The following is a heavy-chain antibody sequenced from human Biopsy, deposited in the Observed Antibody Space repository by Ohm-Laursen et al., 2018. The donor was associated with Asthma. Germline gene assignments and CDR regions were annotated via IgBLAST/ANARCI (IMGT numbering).Heavy chain of an antibody. V-gene: IGHV3-30*18. CDR2: MSFDGRQT. D-gene: IGHD3-3*01. CDR1: AFTFSSYN. CDR3: AKERYYDFWSGYPI. Sequence: SLRLSCAAPAFTFSSYNFHWVRQAPGKGLEWMAVMSFDGRQTYYADSVKGRFTISRDNSKNTLYLQMNSLRAEDTAVYYCAKERYYDFWSGYPIWSQGTMVTVSS. J-gene: IGHJ3*02.